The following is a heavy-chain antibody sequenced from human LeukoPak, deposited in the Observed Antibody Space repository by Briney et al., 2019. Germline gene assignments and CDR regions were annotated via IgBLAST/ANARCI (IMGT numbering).Heavy chain of an antibody. CDR1: GGSFSGYY. Sequence: NPSETLSLTCAVYGGSFSGYYWSWIRQPPGKGLEWIGEINHSGSTNYNPSLKSRVTISVDTSKNQFSLKLSSVTAADTAVYYCARGSWSGYYFLYDYWGQGTLVTVSS. D-gene: IGHD3-3*01. V-gene: IGHV4-34*01. CDR3: ARGSWSGYYFLYDY. J-gene: IGHJ4*02. CDR2: INHSGST.